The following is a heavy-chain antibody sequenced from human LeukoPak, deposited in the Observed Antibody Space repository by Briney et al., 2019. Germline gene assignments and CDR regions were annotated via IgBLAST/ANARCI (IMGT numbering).Heavy chain of an antibody. CDR2: FGTRSTSI. CDR3: AREVSEGFDF. Sequence: GGSLRLSCAASGFTFSSYWMNWIRQAPGKGLEWVSSFGTRSTSIYHAGSVKGRFAISRDNAKNSLYLQMNSLRAEDTALYYCAREVSEGFDFWGQGTLVTVSS. D-gene: IGHD3-22*01. V-gene: IGHV3-21*01. CDR1: GFTFSSYW. J-gene: IGHJ4*02.